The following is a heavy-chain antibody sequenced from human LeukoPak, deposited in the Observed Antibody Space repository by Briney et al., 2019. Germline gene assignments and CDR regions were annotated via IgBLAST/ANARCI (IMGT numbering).Heavy chain of an antibody. Sequence: KSPETLSLTCAVYGGSFSGYYWSWIRQPPGKGLEWIGEINHSGSTNYNPSLKSRVTISVDTSKNRFSLKLSSVTAADTAVYYCARVKHYIWGSYRYVWFDPWGQGTLVTVSS. J-gene: IGHJ5*02. CDR2: INHSGST. CDR3: ARVKHYIWGSYRYVWFDP. V-gene: IGHV4-34*01. D-gene: IGHD3-16*02. CDR1: GGSFSGYY.